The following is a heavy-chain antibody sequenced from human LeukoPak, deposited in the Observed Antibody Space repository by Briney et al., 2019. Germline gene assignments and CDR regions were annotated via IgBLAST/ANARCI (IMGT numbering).Heavy chain of an antibody. CDR1: GFTASSNY. J-gene: IGHJ4*02. CDR3: ARGGPAYYYDSSGPGYFDY. V-gene: IGHV3-66*02. D-gene: IGHD3-22*01. Sequence: PGGSLRLSCAASGFTASSNYMSWVRQAPGKGLEWVSVIYSGGSTYYADSVKGRFTISRDNSKNTLYLQMNSLRAEDTAVYYCARGGPAYYYDSSGPGYFDYWGQGTLVTVSS. CDR2: IYSGGST.